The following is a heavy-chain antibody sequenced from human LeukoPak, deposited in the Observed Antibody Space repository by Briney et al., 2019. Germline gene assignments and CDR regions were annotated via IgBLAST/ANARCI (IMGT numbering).Heavy chain of an antibody. CDR2: ISAYNGNT. V-gene: IGHV1-18*01. CDR1: GYTFTSYG. CDR3: ARIRVSQLERRGPKTDYYYYGMDV. D-gene: IGHD1-1*01. Sequence: ASVKVSCKASGYTFTSYGISWVRQAPGQGLEWMGWISAYNGNTNYAQKLQGRVTMTTDTSTSTAYMELRSLRSDDTAVYYSARIRVSQLERRGPKTDYYYYGMDVWGQGTTVTVSS. J-gene: IGHJ6*02.